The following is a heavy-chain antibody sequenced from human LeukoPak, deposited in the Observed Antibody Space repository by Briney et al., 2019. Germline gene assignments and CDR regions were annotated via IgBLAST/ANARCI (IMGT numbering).Heavy chain of an antibody. D-gene: IGHD2-21*02. J-gene: IGHJ4*02. Sequence: SQTLSLTCTVSGGSISSGSYYWSWIRQPGGKGLEWIGRIYTSGSTNYNPTLKSRVTISVDTSKNQFSLKLSSVTAADTAVYYCARYCGGDCYSYYFDYWGQGTLVTVSS. CDR1: GGSISSGSYY. CDR2: IYTSGST. CDR3: ARYCGGDCYSYYFDY. V-gene: IGHV4-61*02.